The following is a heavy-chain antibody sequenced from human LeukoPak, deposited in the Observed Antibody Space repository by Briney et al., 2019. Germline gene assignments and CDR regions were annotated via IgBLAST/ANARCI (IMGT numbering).Heavy chain of an antibody. CDR3: ARQVNGGNFDY. D-gene: IGHD2-8*01. Sequence: GESLKISCKGSGYSFTSNWIGWVRQMPGKGLECMGMIYPGDSNTKYSPSFQGQVTISADKSISTAYLQWSSQKASDTAMYYCARQVNGGNFDYWGQGTLVTVSS. V-gene: IGHV5-51*01. CDR1: GYSFTSNW. J-gene: IGHJ4*02. CDR2: IYPGDSNT.